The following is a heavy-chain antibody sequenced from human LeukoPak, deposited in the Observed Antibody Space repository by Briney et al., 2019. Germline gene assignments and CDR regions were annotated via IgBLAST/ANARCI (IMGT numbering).Heavy chain of an antibody. V-gene: IGHV3-33*06. CDR1: GFTFSTYG. D-gene: IGHD2-15*01. J-gene: IGHJ4*02. CDR3: AKQGCSGGSCYFDY. Sequence: QPGRSLRLSCAASGFTFSTYGMHWVRQAPGKGLEWVAVIWYDGSNKYYADSVKGRFTISRDNSKNTLYLQMNSLRAEDTAVYYCAKQGCSGGSCYFDYWGQGTLVTVSS. CDR2: IWYDGSNK.